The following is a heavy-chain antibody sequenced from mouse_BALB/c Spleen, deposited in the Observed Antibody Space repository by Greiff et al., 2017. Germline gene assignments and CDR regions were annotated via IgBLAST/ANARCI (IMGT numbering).Heavy chain of an antibody. D-gene: IGHD2-1*01. Sequence: EVKLMESGGGLVQPKGSLKLSCAASGFTFNTYAMNWVRQAPGKGLEWVARIRSKSNNYATYYADSVKDRFTISRDDSQSMLYLQMNNLKTEDTAMYYCVKNWYYGNHYYAMDYWGQGTSVTVSS. V-gene: IGHV10-1*02. CDR3: VKNWYYGNHYYAMDY. CDR1: GFTFNTYA. J-gene: IGHJ4*01. CDR2: IRSKSNNYAT.